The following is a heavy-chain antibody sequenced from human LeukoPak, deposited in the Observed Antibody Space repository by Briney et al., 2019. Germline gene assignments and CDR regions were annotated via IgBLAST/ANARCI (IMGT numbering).Heavy chain of an antibody. J-gene: IGHJ6*03. CDR2: INHSGST. CDR1: GGSFSGYY. V-gene: IGHV4-34*01. Sequence: PSETLSLTCAVYGGSFSGYYWSWIRQPPGKGLEWIGEINHSGSTNYNPSLKSRVTISVDTSKNQFSLKLSSVTAADTAVYYCARGYWGYYYYYMDVWGKGTTVTVSS. D-gene: IGHD7-27*01. CDR3: ARGYWGYYYYYMDV.